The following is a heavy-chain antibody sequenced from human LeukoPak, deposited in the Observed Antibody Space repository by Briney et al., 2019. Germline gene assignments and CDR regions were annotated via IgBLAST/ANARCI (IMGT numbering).Heavy chain of an antibody. V-gene: IGHV4-39*01. D-gene: IGHD1-26*01. CDR3: ARQGVGATDF. CDR2: IFYSGST. J-gene: IGHJ4*02. CDR1: GGSINSYGYY. Sequence: SETLSLTCSVSGGSINSYGYYWAWIRQPPGKRPEWIGSIFYSGSTHYNPSLQSRVTISADTSKGQFSLKWSSVTAADTAVYYCARQGVGATDFWGQGSLVTVSS.